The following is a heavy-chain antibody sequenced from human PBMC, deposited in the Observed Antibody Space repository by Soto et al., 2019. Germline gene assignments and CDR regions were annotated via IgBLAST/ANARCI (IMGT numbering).Heavy chain of an antibody. CDR3: ARVRALTQRGYCSSNSCYLPSGMDV. Sequence: SETLSLTCTVSGGSISSGGYYWSWIRQHPGKGLEWIGYIYYSGSTYYNPSLKSRVTISVDTSKNQFSLKLSSVTAADTAVYYCARVRALTQRGYCSSNSCYLPSGMDVWGQGTTVTVYS. V-gene: IGHV4-31*03. D-gene: IGHD2-2*01. J-gene: IGHJ6*02. CDR1: GGSISSGGYY. CDR2: IYYSGST.